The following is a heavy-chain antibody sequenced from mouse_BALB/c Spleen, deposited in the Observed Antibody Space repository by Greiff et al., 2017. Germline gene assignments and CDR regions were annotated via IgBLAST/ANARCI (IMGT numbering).Heavy chain of an antibody. J-gene: IGHJ3*01. Sequence: LQQPGSELVRPGASVKLSCKASGYTFTSYWMHWVKQRHGQGLEWIGNIYPGSGSTNYDEKFKSKGTLTVDTSSSTAYMHLSSLTSEDSAVYYCTSSYRDEGAWFAYWGQGTLVTVSA. CDR2: IYPGSGST. D-gene: IGHD2-14*01. CDR3: TSSYRDEGAWFAY. CDR1: GYTFTSYW. V-gene: IGHV1S22*01.